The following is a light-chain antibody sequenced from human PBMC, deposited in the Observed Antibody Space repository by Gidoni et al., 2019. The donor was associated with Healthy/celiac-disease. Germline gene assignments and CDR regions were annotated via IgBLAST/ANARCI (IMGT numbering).Light chain of an antibody. CDR1: QRVSSS. Sequence: EIVLTQSPATLSLSPGERATLPCRASQRVSSSLDWYQQKPGQAPRLLIYDASNTATGIPARFSGSGSGTDFTLTISSLEPEDFAVYYCQQRSNWPPLFTFGPGTKVDIK. CDR3: QQRSNWPPLFT. J-gene: IGKJ3*01. CDR2: DAS. V-gene: IGKV3-11*01.